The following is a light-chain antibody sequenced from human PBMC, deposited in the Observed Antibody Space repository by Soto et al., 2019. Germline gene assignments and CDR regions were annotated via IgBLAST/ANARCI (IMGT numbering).Light chain of an antibody. CDR3: SSYTRSGTLI. Sequence: QSALTQPASVSGAPGQSITISCVGTSGDIGDYNYVSWYQQHPGKVPKVIIYDVSNRPSGVSYRFSGTKSGNTASLTVSGLQAEDETDYYCSSYTRSGTLIFGTGTKVPVL. J-gene: IGLJ1*01. CDR2: DVS. V-gene: IGLV2-14*01. CDR1: SGDIGDYNY.